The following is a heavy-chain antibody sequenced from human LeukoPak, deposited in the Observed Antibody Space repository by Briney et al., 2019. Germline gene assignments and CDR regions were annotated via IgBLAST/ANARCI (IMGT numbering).Heavy chain of an antibody. J-gene: IGHJ5*02. Sequence: SVKVSCKASRDIFTNNAISWVRQAPGQGLEWMGGIIPLFGTASYAQNFQGRVTISADESTSTAYMEPSSLRSEDTAVYYCARDLTMVRGARYRPYNWFAPWGQGTLVTVSS. D-gene: IGHD3-10*01. V-gene: IGHV1-69*13. CDR1: RDIFTNNA. CDR3: ARDLTMVRGARYRPYNWFAP. CDR2: IIPLFGTA.